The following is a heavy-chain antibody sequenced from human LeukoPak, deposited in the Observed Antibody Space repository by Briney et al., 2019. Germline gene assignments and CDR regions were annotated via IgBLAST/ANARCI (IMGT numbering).Heavy chain of an antibody. D-gene: IGHD1-7*01. CDR2: IYINGDT. V-gene: IGHV4-4*09. Sequence: SETLSLTCTVSGDSISSFYWSWIRQAPGKGLECIGFIYINGDTSYNPSLKGRATLSLDTSKNQFSLRLTSVIAADTAVYYCAKTARTFASWGPGTLVTVSS. CDR1: GDSISSFY. J-gene: IGHJ5*02. CDR3: AKTARTFAS.